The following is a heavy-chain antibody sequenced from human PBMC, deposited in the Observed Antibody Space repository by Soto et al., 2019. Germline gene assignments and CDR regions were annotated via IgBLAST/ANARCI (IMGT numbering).Heavy chain of an antibody. CDR2: IYYRGGT. V-gene: IGHV4-31*03. CDR3: ARTSELAFRDWFDT. Sequence: SETLSLTCSVSGGSINSGGFHWTWIRQHPEKGLEWVGYIYYRGGTYYNPSLRSRRTISVDTLNNEFSVILTAVTAADAAVYNCARTSELAFRDWFDTWGQGTLVTACS. CDR1: GGSINSGGFH. D-gene: IGHD6-6*01. J-gene: IGHJ5*02.